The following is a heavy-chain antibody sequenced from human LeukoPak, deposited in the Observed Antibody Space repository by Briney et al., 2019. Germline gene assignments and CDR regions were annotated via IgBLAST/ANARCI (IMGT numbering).Heavy chain of an antibody. D-gene: IGHD3-16*02. CDR2: INHSGST. V-gene: IGHV4-34*01. CDR1: GGSFSGHY. J-gene: IGHJ5*02. CDR3: ARGRILITFGGVIAPNWFDP. Sequence: SETLSLTCAVYGGSFSGHYWSWIRQPPGKGLEWIGEINHSGSTNYNPSLKSRVTISVDTSKNHFSLKLSSVTAADTAVYYCARGRILITFGGVIAPNWFDPWGQGTLVTVSS.